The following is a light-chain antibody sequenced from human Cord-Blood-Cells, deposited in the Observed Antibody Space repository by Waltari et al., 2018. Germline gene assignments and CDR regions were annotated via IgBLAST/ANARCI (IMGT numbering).Light chain of an antibody. V-gene: IGLV2-23*01. CDR3: CSYAGSSPRVV. CDR2: EGS. Sequence: QSALTQPASVSGSPGQSITISRTGTSSDVGSYNLFSWYQQHPGKAPKLMIYEGSKRPSGVSNRFSGSKSGNTASLTISGLQAEDEADYYCCSYAGSSPRVVFGVVTKLTVL. CDR1: SSDVGSYNL. J-gene: IGLJ2*01.